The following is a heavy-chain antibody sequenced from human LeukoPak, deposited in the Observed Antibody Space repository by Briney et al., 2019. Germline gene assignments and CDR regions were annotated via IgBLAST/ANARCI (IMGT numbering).Heavy chain of an antibody. V-gene: IGHV1-2*02. CDR2: INPNSGGT. J-gene: IGHJ4*02. CDR3: ASTTSGYGSVSYRIDY. D-gene: IGHD3-10*01. Sequence: GASVTVSCKASRYTFTGYYMHWGRQAPGQGLEWMGWINPNSGGTNYAQKFQGRVTITRDTSISTAYRELSRLRSDDTAVYYCASTTSGYGSVSYRIDYWGQGTLVTVPT. CDR1: RYTFTGYY.